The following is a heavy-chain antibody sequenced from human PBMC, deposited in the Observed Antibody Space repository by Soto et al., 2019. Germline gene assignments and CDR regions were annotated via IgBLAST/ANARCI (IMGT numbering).Heavy chain of an antibody. J-gene: IGHJ4*02. V-gene: IGHV4-59*01. CDR3: ARDRYFYDSRGYYRTLDS. Sequence: TSETLSLTCTVSGGSFSNDYWTWIRQSPGKGLEWIGYIFHSGITDYNPSLQSRVTISIDTSRNHFSLNLTSVTAADTAVYYCARDRYFYDSRGYYRTLDSWGQGTLVTVS. CDR1: GGSFSNDY. CDR2: IFHSGIT. D-gene: IGHD3-22*01.